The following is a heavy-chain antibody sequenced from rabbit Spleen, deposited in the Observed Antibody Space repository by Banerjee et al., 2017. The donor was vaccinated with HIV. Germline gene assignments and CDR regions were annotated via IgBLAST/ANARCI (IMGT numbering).Heavy chain of an antibody. CDR3: ARDLVTAIGWNFAL. CDR1: GFSFSYSDY. Sequence: QSLEESGGDLVKPGASPTLTCTASGFSFSYSDYMCWVRQPPGKGPEWIACIGASTGKPVYASWVSGRFIMSRTSSTTVTLQMTSLTAADTATYFCARDLVTAIGWNFALWGQGTLVTVS. V-gene: IGHV1S40*01. D-gene: IGHD7-1*01. J-gene: IGHJ4*01. CDR2: IGASTGKP.